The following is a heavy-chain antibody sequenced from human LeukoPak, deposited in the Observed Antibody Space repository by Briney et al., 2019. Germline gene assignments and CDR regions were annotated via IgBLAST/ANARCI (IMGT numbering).Heavy chain of an antibody. Sequence: PGGSLRLSCAASGFTFSNYNMNWVRQAPGKGLEWVSSITSSSTYIYYADSVKGRFTISRDNAKNSLYLQMSSLRAEDTAVYYCARDLGVIVHPSDYWGQGTLVTVSS. J-gene: IGHJ4*02. V-gene: IGHV3-21*01. CDR1: GFTFSNYN. D-gene: IGHD3-16*02. CDR2: ITSSSTYI. CDR3: ARDLGVIVHPSDY.